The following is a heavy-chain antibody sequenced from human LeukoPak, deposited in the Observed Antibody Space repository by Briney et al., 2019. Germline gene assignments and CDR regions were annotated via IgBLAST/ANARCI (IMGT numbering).Heavy chain of an antibody. CDR2: IYYSGST. J-gene: IGHJ3*02. D-gene: IGHD7-27*01. CDR1: GGSISSSSYY. CDR3: ARDDLGAFDI. V-gene: IGHV4-39*07. Sequence: PSETLSLTCTVSGGSISSSSYYWGWIRQPPGKGLEWIGSIYYSGSTYYNPSLKSRVTIPVDTSKNQFSLKLSSVTAADTAVYYCARDDLGAFDIWGQGTMVTVSS.